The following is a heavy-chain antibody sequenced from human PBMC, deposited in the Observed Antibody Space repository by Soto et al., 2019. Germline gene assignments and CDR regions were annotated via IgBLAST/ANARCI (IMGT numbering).Heavy chain of an antibody. J-gene: IGHJ5*02. CDR2: GHYSGIT. Sequence: SETLSLTCTVSGGSLSSSSYYWGWIRQPPGKGLEWIGSGHYSGITYYNPSLKSRVTISVDTSKNQFSLRLSSVTAADTAVYYCARRGWGYCNGDSCSQHNWFDPWGQGTLVTVSS. D-gene: IGHD2-15*01. V-gene: IGHV4-39*01. CDR3: ARRGWGYCNGDSCSQHNWFDP. CDR1: GGSLSSSSYY.